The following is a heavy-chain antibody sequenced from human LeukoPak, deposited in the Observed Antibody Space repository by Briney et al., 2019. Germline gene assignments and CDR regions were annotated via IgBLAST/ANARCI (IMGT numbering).Heavy chain of an antibody. CDR3: ARDNGDYEYYYYGMDV. CDR1: GYTFTSYG. D-gene: IGHD4-17*01. J-gene: IGHJ6*02. V-gene: IGHV1-18*01. CDR2: ISAYDGNA. Sequence: ASVKVSCKASGYTFTSYGISWVRQAPGQGLERMGWISAYDGNANYAQKLQGRVTMTTDTSTSTAYMELRSLRSDDTAVYYCARDNGDYEYYYYGMDVWGQGTTVTVSS.